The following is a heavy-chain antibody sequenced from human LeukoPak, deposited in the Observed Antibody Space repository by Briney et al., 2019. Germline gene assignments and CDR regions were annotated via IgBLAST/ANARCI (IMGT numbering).Heavy chain of an antibody. J-gene: IGHJ4*02. V-gene: IGHV3-11*01. D-gene: IGHD1-26*01. CDR3: ARGPGASRFDY. Sequence: PGGSLILSCAASGFTFSDYYMSWLPPAPGKGLEWVSYISSSGSTIYYADSVKGRFTISRDNAKNCLYLQMNSLISQDATVYYCARGPGASRFDYWGQGTLVSVSS. CDR1: GFTFSDYY. CDR2: ISSSGSTI.